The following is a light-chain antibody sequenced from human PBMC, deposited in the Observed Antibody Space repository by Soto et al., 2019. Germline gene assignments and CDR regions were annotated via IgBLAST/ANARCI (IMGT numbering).Light chain of an antibody. Sequence: QSVLTQPPSVSGAPGQRVTISCTGSSSNIGAGYDVHWYQQLPGTAPKLLIYGNSNRPSGVPDRFSGSKSGTSASLAITGLQAEDEADYYCQSYDSSLRVFGTATKVTVL. V-gene: IGLV1-40*01. CDR2: GNS. J-gene: IGLJ1*01. CDR3: QSYDSSLRV. CDR1: SSNIGAGYD.